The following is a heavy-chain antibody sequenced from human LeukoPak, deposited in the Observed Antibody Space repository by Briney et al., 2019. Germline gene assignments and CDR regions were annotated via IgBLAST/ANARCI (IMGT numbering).Heavy chain of an antibody. Sequence: GRSLRLSCAASGFTFSSYAMHWVRQAPGKGLEWVAVISYDGSNKYYADSVKGRFTISRDNSKNTLYLQMNSLRAEDTAVYHCAREKWRLFLYWGQGTLVTVSS. D-gene: IGHD3-22*01. CDR1: GFTFSSYA. V-gene: IGHV3-30*04. J-gene: IGHJ4*02. CDR3: AREKWRLFLY. CDR2: ISYDGSNK.